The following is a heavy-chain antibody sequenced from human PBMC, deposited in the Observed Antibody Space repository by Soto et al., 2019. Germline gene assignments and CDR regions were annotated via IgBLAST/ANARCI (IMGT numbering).Heavy chain of an antibody. CDR2: INPSGGST. Sequence: GASVKVSCKASGYTFTSYYMHWVRQAPGQGLEWMGIINPSGGSTSYAQKFQGRVTMTRDTSTSTVYMELSSLRSEDTAVYYCARALYYAILTGYYSPSYYDYGLDVWGQGTRVTLSS. V-gene: IGHV1-46*01. CDR3: ARALYYAILTGYYSPSYYDYGLDV. D-gene: IGHD3-9*01. CDR1: GYTFTSYY. J-gene: IGHJ6*02.